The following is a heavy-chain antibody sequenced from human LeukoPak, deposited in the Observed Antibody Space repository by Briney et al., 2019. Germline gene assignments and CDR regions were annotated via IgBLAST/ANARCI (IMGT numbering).Heavy chain of an antibody. CDR1: GYTFTNYG. J-gene: IGHJ4*02. CDR2: INAYNGNT. Sequence: ASVKVSCKASGYTFTNYGISWVRQAPGQGLEWMGWINAYNGNTNYAQKLQGRVTMTTDTSTSTAYMELRSLRSDDTAVYYCERVVLDNYYDSSGYLGTLDYWGQGTLVTVSS. V-gene: IGHV1-18*01. D-gene: IGHD3-22*01. CDR3: ERVVLDNYYDSSGYLGTLDY.